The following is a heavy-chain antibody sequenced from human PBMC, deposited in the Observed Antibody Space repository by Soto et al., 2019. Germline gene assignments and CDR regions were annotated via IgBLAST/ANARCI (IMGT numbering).Heavy chain of an antibody. CDR2: ISYTGST. V-gene: IGHV4-59*02. CDR3: AREEGVVTTGWFDF. D-gene: IGHD3-3*01. J-gene: IGHJ4*02. Sequence: SETLSLTCSVSGSSVRSYAWSWIRQPPGKGLEWIGYISYTGSTKYSPSLKSRVTISEDASANEFSLRLSSVTAADTAVYYCAREEGVVTTGWFDFWGQGTVVTVSS. CDR1: GSSVRSYA.